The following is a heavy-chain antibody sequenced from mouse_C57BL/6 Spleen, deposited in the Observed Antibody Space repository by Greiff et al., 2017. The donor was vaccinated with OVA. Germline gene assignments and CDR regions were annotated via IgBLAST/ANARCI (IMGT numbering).Heavy chain of an antibody. V-gene: IGHV1-64*01. CDR3: ARWNDYDWFAY. CDR2: IHPNSGST. J-gene: IGHJ3*01. CDR1: GYTFTSYW. Sequence: QVQLQQPGAELVKPGASVKLSCKASGYTFTSYWMHWVKQRPGQGLEWIGMIHPNSGSTNYNEKFKSKATLTVDKSSSTAYMQLSSLTSEDSAVYYWARWNDYDWFAYWGKGTLVTVAA. D-gene: IGHD2-4*01.